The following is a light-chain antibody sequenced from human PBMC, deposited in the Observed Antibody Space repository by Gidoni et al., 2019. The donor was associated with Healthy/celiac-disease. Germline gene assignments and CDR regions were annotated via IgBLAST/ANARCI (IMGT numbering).Light chain of an antibody. CDR3: QQHSNWPPA. Sequence: EIVMTQSPATQSVSPGERATLSCRASQSVSSNLAWYQQKPGQAPRLLIYGASTRATGIPARFSGSGSGTEFTLTISSLQSEDFAVYYCQQHSNWPPAFGQGTQLEIK. CDR2: GAS. J-gene: IGKJ5*01. CDR1: QSVSSN. V-gene: IGKV3D-15*01.